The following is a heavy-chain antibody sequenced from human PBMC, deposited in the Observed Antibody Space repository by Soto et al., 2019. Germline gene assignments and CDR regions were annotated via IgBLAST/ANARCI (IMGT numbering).Heavy chain of an antibody. V-gene: IGHV2-5*02. D-gene: IGHD3-3*01. CDR3: ARDYDFWSGSPPFDP. Sequence: SGPTLVNPTQTLTLTCTFSGFSLSTSGVGVGWIRQPPGKALEWLALIYWDDYKRYSPSLKSRLTITKDTSKNQVVLTMTNMDPVDTATYYCARDYDFWSGSPPFDPWGQGTLVTVSS. J-gene: IGHJ5*02. CDR2: IYWDDYK. CDR1: GFSLSTSGVG.